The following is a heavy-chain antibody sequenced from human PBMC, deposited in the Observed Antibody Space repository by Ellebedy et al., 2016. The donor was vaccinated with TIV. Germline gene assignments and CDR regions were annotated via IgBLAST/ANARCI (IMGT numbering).Heavy chain of an antibody. D-gene: IGHD3-22*01. J-gene: IGHJ5*02. CDR3: ASSYYYDSSGYSYNWFDP. V-gene: IGHV1-2*02. Sequence: ASVKVSXXASGYTFTDYYIHWVRQAPGQGLEWMGWINPNSGGTNYAQKFQGRVTMTKDTSITTAYMELSSLRSDDTAVYYCASSYYYDSSGYSYNWFDPWGQGTLVTVSS. CDR1: GYTFTDYY. CDR2: INPNSGGT.